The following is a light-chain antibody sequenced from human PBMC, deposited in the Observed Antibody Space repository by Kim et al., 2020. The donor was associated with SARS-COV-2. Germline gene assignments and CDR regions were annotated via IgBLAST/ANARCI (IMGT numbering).Light chain of an antibody. CDR1: QSVSNNY. CDR2: GAS. J-gene: IGKJ1*01. V-gene: IGKV3-20*01. Sequence: GERATLSWRASQSVSNNYLAWYQQKPGQAPRLLIYGASSRATGIPDRFSGSGSGTDFTLTISRLEPEDCAVYYCQQYGSSPRTFGQGTKVDIK. CDR3: QQYGSSPRT.